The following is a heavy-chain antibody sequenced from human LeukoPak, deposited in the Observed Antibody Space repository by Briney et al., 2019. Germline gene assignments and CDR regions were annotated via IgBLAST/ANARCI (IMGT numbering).Heavy chain of an antibody. V-gene: IGHV4-59*01. CDR1: GGSIRSYY. D-gene: IGHD2-2*01. J-gene: IGHJ6*02. Sequence: PSGTLCLTCGVSGGSIRSYYRSWIRQAPGKGLEYIGYIYYSGSTNYTPSLKSRVTISVDTSKDQFSLNLPSVTAPDTVVYYCARLKCISTTCPSRYVMDVWGQGTTVTVSS. CDR2: IYYSGST. CDR3: ARLKCISTTCPSRYVMDV.